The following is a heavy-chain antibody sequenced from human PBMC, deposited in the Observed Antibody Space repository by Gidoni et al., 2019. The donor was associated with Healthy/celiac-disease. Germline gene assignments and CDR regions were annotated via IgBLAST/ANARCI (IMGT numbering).Heavy chain of an antibody. CDR3: TTGGSSGWYEGYYYYGMDV. Sequence: EVQLVESGGGLVKPGGSLRLSCAASGFTFSNAWMSWVRQAPGKGLEWVGRIKSKTGGGTTDYAAPVKGRFTNSRNDSKNTLYLQMNSLKTEDTAVDYCTTGGSSGWYEGYYYYGMDVWGQGTTVTVSS. CDR1: GFTFSNAW. V-gene: IGHV3-15*01. J-gene: IGHJ6*02. CDR2: IKSKTGGGTT. D-gene: IGHD6-19*01.